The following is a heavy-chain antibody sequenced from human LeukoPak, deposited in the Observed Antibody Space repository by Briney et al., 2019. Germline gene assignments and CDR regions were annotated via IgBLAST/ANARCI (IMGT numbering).Heavy chain of an antibody. CDR1: GGSFSGYY. CDR3: AKRGYSYGFRAPNWFDP. D-gene: IGHD5-18*01. CDR2: INHSGST. Sequence: PSETLSLTCAVYGGSFSGYYWSWIRQPPGKGLEWIGEINHSGSTNYNPSLKSRVTISVDTSKNQFSLKLSSVTAADTAVYYCAKRGYSYGFRAPNWFDPWGQGTLVTVSS. V-gene: IGHV4-34*01. J-gene: IGHJ5*02.